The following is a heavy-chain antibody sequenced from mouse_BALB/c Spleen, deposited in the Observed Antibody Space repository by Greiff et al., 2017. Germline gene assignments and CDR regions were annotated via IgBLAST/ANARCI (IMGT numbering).Heavy chain of an antibody. V-gene: IGHV1-54*01. CDR1: GYAFTNYL. CDR2: INPGSGGT. J-gene: IGHJ2*01. Sequence: QVQLKESGAELVRPGTSVKVSCKASGYAFTNYLIEWVKQRPGQGLEWIGVINPGSGGTNYNEKFKGKATLTADKSSSTAYMQLSSLTSDDSAVYFCARSGITPYYFDYWGQGTTLTVSS. CDR3: ARSGITPYYFDY. D-gene: IGHD2-4*01.